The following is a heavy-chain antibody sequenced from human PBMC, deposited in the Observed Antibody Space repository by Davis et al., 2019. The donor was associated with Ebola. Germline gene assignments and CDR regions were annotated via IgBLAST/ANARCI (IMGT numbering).Heavy chain of an antibody. CDR3: ATTQWLREFDN. V-gene: IGHV3-53*05. CDR2: IYDHST. D-gene: IGHD6-19*01. CDR1: GFTVSSNH. J-gene: IGHJ4*02. Sequence: PGGSLRLSCAASGFTVSSNHMSWVRQAPGKGLEWVSVIYDHSTAYADSVRGRFIISRDKSNNTIYLEMNSLRVDDTAVYYCATTQWLREFDNWGQGTLVTVSS.